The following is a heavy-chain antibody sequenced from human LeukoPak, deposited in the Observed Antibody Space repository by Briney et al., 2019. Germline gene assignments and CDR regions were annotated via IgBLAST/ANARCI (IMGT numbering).Heavy chain of an antibody. J-gene: IGHJ4*02. D-gene: IGHD3-10*01. V-gene: IGHV3-30*04. CDR3: ARGLGHYGLDS. CDR1: GEIFSGHA. Sequence: PGGSLRLSCEPSGEIFSGHAMHWVRQAPGKGLEWVALISYDGSRMYFAESVKGRFTISRDNSKSTLYLQMNSLRTEDTAVYYCARGLGHYGLDSWGQGTLVIVSS. CDR2: ISYDGSRM.